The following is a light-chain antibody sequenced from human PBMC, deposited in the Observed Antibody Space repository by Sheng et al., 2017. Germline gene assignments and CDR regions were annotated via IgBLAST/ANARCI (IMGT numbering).Light chain of an antibody. V-gene: IGKV3-15*01. J-gene: IGKJ1*01. CDR1: QSVSGN. CDR2: AAS. Sequence: IVLTQSPGTLSLSPGERATLSCRASQSVSGNYLAWYQQKSGQAPRLLIYAASIRATDIPARFSGSGSGTEFTLTIDSLQSEDFAVYYCQQYNNWPPGTFGPGTKLEI. CDR3: QQYNNWPPGT.